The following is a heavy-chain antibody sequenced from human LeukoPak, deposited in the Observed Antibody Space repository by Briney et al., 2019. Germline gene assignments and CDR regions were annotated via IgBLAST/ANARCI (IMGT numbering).Heavy chain of an antibody. D-gene: IGHD2-2*01. CDR3: ARIPLGYCSSTSCPEFYYFDY. CDR1: GFTFSSYS. V-gene: IGHV3-21*01. CDR2: ISSSSSYI. J-gene: IGHJ4*02. Sequence: GGSLRLSCAASGFTFSSYSMNWVRQAPGKGLEWVSSISSSSSYIYYADSVKGRFTISRDNAKNSLYLQMNSLRAEDTAVYYCARIPLGYCSSTSCPEFYYFDYWGQGTLVTVSS.